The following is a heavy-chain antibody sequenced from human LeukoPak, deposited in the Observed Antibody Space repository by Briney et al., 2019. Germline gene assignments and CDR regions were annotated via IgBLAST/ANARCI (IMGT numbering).Heavy chain of an antibody. D-gene: IGHD1-1*01. J-gene: IGHJ6*02. CDR3: ARSLGTTRDYYGMDV. V-gene: IGHV4-30-4*01. Sequence: SETLSLTCTVSGGSISSAGYYWSCIRQHPGKGLEWIGYIYYSGSTYYNPSLKSRVTISVDTSQNQFSLNLSSVTAADTAVYYCARSLGTTRDYYGMDVWGQGTTVTVSS. CDR1: GGSISSAGYY. CDR2: IYYSGST.